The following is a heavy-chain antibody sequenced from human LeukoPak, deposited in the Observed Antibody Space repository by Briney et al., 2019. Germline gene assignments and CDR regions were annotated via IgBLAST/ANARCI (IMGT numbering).Heavy chain of an antibody. CDR3: ATDYYDSSGYYTGTY. V-gene: IGHV3-7*03. J-gene: IGHJ4*02. D-gene: IGHD3-22*01. Sequence: PGGSLRLSCAASGFTFSNYWMNWVRQAPGKGLEWVANIKREGSEKYYVDSVKGRFTISRDNAKNSLYLQMNSLRADDTAVYYCATDYYDSSGYYTGTYWGQGTLVTVSS. CDR2: IKREGSEK. CDR1: GFTFSNYW.